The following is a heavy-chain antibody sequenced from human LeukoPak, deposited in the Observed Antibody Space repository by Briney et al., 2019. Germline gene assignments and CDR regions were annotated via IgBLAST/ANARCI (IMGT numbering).Heavy chain of an antibody. V-gene: IGHV4-39*07. Sequence: SETLSLTCTVSGGSISSSSYYWGWIPQPPGKGLEWIGSIYYSGSTYYHPSLKSRVTISVDTSKNQFSLKLSSVTAADTAVYYCARVIAVAGMGWFDPWGQGTLVTVSS. CDR2: IYYSGST. CDR3: ARVIAVAGMGWFDP. D-gene: IGHD6-19*01. J-gene: IGHJ5*02. CDR1: GGSISSSSYY.